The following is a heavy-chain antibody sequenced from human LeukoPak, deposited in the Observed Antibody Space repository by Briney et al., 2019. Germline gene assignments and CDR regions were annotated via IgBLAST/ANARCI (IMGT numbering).Heavy chain of an antibody. CDR3: ARKSSWYFDY. J-gene: IGHJ4*02. CDR1: GYSISSGYY. D-gene: IGHD6-13*01. V-gene: IGHV4-38-2*02. CDR2: IYHSGST. Sequence: SETLSLTCTVSGYSISSGYYWGWIRQPPGKGLEWIGSIYHSGSTYYNPSLKSRVTISVDTSKNQFSLKLSSVAAADTAVYYCARKSSWYFDYWGQGTLVTVSS.